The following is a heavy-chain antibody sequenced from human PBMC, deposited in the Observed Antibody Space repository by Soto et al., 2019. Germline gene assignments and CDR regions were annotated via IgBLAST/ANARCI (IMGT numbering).Heavy chain of an antibody. CDR1: GGSISSGGYS. CDR2: IYHSGST. V-gene: IGHV4-30-2*01. Sequence: SETLSLTCAVSGGSISSGGYSWSWIRQPPGKGLEWIGYIYHSGSTYYNPTLKSRVTISVDRSKNQFSLKLNSVTAADTAVYYCARDRLGGSGYNGMDVWGQGTTVTVSS. CDR3: ARDRLGGSGYNGMDV. D-gene: IGHD3-10*01. J-gene: IGHJ6*02.